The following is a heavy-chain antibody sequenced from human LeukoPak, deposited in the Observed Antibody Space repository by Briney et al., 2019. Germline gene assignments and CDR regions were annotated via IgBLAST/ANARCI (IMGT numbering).Heavy chain of an antibody. CDR3: ARDTYSIAE. CDR1: GFTFSNYW. D-gene: IGHD1-26*01. CDR2: IHSNGGTT. Sequence: GGSLRLSCAAPGFTFSNYWMHWVRQAPGKGLVWVSLIHSNGGTTNYADSVKGRFTISRDNAKNTLYLQMNSLRVEDTAVYYCARDTYSIAEWGQGTLVTVSS. V-gene: IGHV3-74*01. J-gene: IGHJ4*02.